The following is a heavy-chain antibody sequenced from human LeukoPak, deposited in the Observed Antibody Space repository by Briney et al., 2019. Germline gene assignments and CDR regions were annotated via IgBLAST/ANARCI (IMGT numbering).Heavy chain of an antibody. V-gene: IGHV4-59*12. Sequence: SETLSLTCTVSGGSISNYHWSWIRQPPGKGLECIGYIYSSGSTNYNPSLKSRVTISVDTSKNQFSLKLSSVTAADTAVYYRARVGSGSYLLYYYYYMDVWGKGTTVTISS. CDR3: ARVGSGSYLLYYYYYMDV. CDR1: GGSISNYH. J-gene: IGHJ6*03. D-gene: IGHD3-10*01. CDR2: IYSSGST.